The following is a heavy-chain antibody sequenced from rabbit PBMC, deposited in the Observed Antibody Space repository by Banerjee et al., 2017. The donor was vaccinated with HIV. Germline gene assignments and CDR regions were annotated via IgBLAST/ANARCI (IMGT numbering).Heavy chain of an antibody. D-gene: IGHD4-2*01. V-gene: IGHV1S40*01. CDR3: AGEGTVSSHSFNL. CDR2: IGSSSGNS. CDR1: GFIFNDNYA. J-gene: IGHJ4*01. Sequence: QSLEESGGDLVQPGGSLTLTCTASGFIFNDNYAMCWVHQAPGKGLEWIACIGSSSGNSYYASWAKGRFTISKSSSTTVTLQMTSLTAADTATYFCAGEGTVSSHSFNLWGQGTLVTVS.